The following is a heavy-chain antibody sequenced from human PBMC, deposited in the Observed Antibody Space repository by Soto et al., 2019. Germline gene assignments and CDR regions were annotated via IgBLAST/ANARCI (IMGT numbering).Heavy chain of an antibody. V-gene: IGHV1-69*01. D-gene: IGHD5-12*01. CDR3: ARGGIVEMATIAAFDI. Sequence: QVQLVQSGAEVKKPGSSVKVSCKASGGTFSSYAISWVRQAPGQGLEWMGGIIPIFGTANYAQKFQGRVTITADDSTSTAYMELSSLRSDDTAVYYCARGGIVEMATIAAFDIWGQGTMVTVSS. J-gene: IGHJ3*02. CDR2: IIPIFGTA. CDR1: GGTFSSYA.